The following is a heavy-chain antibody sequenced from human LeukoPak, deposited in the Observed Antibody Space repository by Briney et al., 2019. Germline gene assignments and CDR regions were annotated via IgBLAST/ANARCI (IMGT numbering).Heavy chain of an antibody. V-gene: IGHV1-69*04. CDR2: ILPIFDMA. CDR3: ARDGGWLQTQNHYYYHGMDV. Sequence: GGSLRLSCAASGFTFSSYAMHWVRQAPGQGLEWMGRILPIFDMANYAQKFQGRVTITADTSTRTAYMELSSLRSDDTAVYYCARDGGWLQTQNHYYYHGMDVWGQGTTVTVSS. CDR1: GFTFSSYA. D-gene: IGHD5-24*01. J-gene: IGHJ6*02.